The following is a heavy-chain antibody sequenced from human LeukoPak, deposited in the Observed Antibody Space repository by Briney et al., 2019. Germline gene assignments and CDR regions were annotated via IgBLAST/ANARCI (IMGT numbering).Heavy chain of an antibody. D-gene: IGHD3-22*01. CDR3: AKGTVIVVLDAY. V-gene: IGHV3-53*01. CDR2: IYSSGRT. CDR1: GFTVSTNC. J-gene: IGHJ4*02. Sequence: GGSLRLSCAASGFTVSTNCMTWVRQAPGKGLEWVSVIYSSGRTSYADSVKGRFTISRDNSKDTLYLQMNSLRAEDTAVYYCAKGTVIVVLDAYWGQGTLVTVSS.